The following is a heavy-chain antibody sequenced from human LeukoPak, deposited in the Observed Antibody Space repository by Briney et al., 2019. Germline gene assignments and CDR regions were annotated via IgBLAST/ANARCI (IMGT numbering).Heavy chain of an antibody. CDR3: ARAYCGGGSCYSERNYYYYMDV. CDR2: INPTGGST. CDR1: GYTFTGYY. J-gene: IGHJ6*03. Sequence: ASVKVSCKASGYTFTGYYMHWVRQAPGQGLEWMGIINPTGGSTSYAQKFQGRVTMTKDVSTSTVYMELSSLRSEDTAVYYCARAYCGGGSCYSERNYYYYMDVWGKGTTVTVSS. V-gene: IGHV1-46*01. D-gene: IGHD2-15*01.